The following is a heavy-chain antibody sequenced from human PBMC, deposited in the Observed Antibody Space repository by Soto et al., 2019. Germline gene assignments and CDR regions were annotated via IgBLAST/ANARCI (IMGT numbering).Heavy chain of an antibody. CDR3: AKSPFLDYDSSGYYYVGMDV. D-gene: IGHD3-22*01. CDR2: ISGSGGST. V-gene: IGHV3-23*01. J-gene: IGHJ6*02. Sequence: PGGSLRLSCAASGFTFSSYSMNWVRQAPGKGLEWVSAISGSGGSTYYADSVKGRFTISRDNSKNTLYLQMNSLRAEDTAVYYCAKSPFLDYDSSGYYYVGMDVWGQGTTVTVSS. CDR1: GFTFSSYS.